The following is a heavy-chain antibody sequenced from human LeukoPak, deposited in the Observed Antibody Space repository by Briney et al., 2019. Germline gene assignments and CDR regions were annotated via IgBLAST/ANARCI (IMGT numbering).Heavy chain of an antibody. CDR1: GFTFSSYG. J-gene: IGHJ4*02. CDR2: ISYDGSNK. V-gene: IGHV3-30*18. D-gene: IGHD3-22*01. CDR3: AKDHDYYDSRGLDY. Sequence: PGGSLRLSCAASGFTFSSYGMHWARQAPGKGLEWVAVISYDGSNKYYADSVKGRFTISRDNSKNTLYLQMNSLRAEDTAVYYCAKDHDYYDSRGLDYWGQGTLVTVSS.